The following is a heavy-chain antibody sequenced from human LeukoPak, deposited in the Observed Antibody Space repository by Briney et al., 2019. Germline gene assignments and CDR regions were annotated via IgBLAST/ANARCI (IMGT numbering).Heavy chain of an antibody. CDR2: IIPILGIA. Sequence: SVKVSCKASGGTFSSYAISWVRQAPGQGLEWMGRIIPILGIANYAQKFQGRVTITADKSTSTAYMELSGLRSEDTAVYYCARDRVVGATGGWFDYWGQGTLVTVSS. J-gene: IGHJ4*02. V-gene: IGHV1-69*04. D-gene: IGHD1-26*01. CDR1: GGTFSSYA. CDR3: ARDRVVGATGGWFDY.